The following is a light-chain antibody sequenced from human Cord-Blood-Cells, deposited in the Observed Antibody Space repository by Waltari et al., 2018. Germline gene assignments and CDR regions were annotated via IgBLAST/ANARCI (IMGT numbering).Light chain of an antibody. Sequence: DIQMTQSPSSLSASVGDRVNITCQASQDISNYLNWYQQKPGKAPKLLIYDASNFETGVPSRFSGSGSGTDFTFTISSLQPEDIATYYCQQYDNLPITFGQGTRLEIK. CDR1: QDISNY. CDR3: QQYDNLPIT. CDR2: DAS. V-gene: IGKV1-33*01. J-gene: IGKJ5*01.